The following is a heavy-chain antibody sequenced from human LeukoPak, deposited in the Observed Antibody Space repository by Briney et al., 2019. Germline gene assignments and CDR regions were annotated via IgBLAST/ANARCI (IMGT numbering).Heavy chain of an antibody. D-gene: IGHD3-9*01. Sequence: SETLSLTCTVSGGSISSYYWSWIRPPGKGLEWIGYISYSGSTNYNPSLKSRVTISIDTSKNQFSLKLRSVTAADTAIYYCARQGYDILTGYIDAFDIWGQGTMVTVSS. V-gene: IGHV4-59*08. CDR2: ISYSGST. J-gene: IGHJ3*02. CDR3: ARQGYDILTGYIDAFDI. CDR1: GGSISSYY.